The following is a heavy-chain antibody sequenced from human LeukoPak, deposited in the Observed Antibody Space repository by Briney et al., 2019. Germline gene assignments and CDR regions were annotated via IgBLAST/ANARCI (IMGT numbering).Heavy chain of an antibody. CDR2: ISSNGGSS. CDR1: GFTFSRHA. J-gene: IGHJ4*02. D-gene: IGHD1-26*01. Sequence: PGGSLRLSCAASGFTFSRHAMHWVRQAPGKGLEYVSAISSNGGSSHYGNSVKGRFTISRDNSKNTLYLQMGSLRTEDMAVYYCAREAVGAAIDYWGQGTLVTVSS. CDR3: AREAVGAAIDY. V-gene: IGHV3-64*01.